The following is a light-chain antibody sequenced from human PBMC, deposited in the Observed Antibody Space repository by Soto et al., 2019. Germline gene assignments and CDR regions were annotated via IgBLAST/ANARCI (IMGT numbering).Light chain of an antibody. CDR3: QQSYILPLT. CDR2: SAS. V-gene: IGKV1-39*01. CDR1: QSIAGY. Sequence: DIQMTQSPSSLSASVGDRVTITCRASQSIAGYLNWHQQKPGKAPKVLISSASSLQSGVPSRFSGSGSGTDFTLTISSLQPEDFVIYYCQQSYILPLTFGGGTKVEIK. J-gene: IGKJ4*01.